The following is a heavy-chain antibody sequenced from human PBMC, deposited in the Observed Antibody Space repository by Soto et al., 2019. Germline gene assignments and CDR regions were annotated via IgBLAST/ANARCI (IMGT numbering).Heavy chain of an antibody. CDR3: SRDHEPNNGWSFDF. J-gene: IGHJ4*02. CDR1: GASINSSDW. CDR2: VFHGGNI. V-gene: IGHV4-4*02. D-gene: IGHD6-19*01. Sequence: SETLSLTCAVSGASINSSDWWNWVRQPPGKGLEWIGEVFHGGNIYYNPSLKGRVTISLDMSKNQFSLTLSSVTAADTAVYYCSRDHEPNNGWSFDFWGQGTQVTVSS.